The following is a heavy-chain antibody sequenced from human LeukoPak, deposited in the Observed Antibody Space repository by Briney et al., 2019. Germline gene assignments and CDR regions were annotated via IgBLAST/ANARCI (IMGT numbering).Heavy chain of an antibody. V-gene: IGHV1-2*02. D-gene: IGHD2-21*02. J-gene: IGHJ6*03. CDR3: ARMTAGTYYYYYMDV. CDR1: GYTFIGYY. Sequence: ASVKVSCKASGYTFIGYYMHWVRQAPGQGLEWMGWINPNSGGTNYAQKFQGRVTMTRDTSISTAYMELSRLRSDGTAVYYCARMTAGTYYYYYMDVWGKGTTVTVSS. CDR2: INPNSGGT.